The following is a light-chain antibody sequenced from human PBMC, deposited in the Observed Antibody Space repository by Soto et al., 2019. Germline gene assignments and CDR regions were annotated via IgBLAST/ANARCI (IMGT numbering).Light chain of an antibody. CDR2: DVS. V-gene: IGLV2-11*01. CDR1: SSDVGGYNY. Sequence: QSALTQPRSVSGSPGQSVTISCTGTSSDVGGYNYVSWYQQHPGKAPKLMIYDVSKRPSGVPDRFSGSKSGNTASLTISGLQAEDEADYYYCSYAGSYTYVVFGGGTKLPS. CDR3: CSYAGSYTYVV. J-gene: IGLJ2*01.